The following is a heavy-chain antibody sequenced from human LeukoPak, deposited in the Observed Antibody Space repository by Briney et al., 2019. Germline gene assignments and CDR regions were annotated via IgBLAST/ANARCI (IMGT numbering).Heavy chain of an antibody. D-gene: IGHD4-17*01. Sequence: ASVKCCCKAAGCTCTDYQMNCGRQDRGQRLDWRRWINPNSGGTNYARKFQGWVTMTRDTSISTVYMELSRLRSDDTAMYYCAREGPTVTTGSFDYWGQGTLVTVSS. CDR3: AREGPTVTTGSFDY. CDR2: INPNSGGT. V-gene: IGHV1-2*04. J-gene: IGHJ4*02. CDR1: GCTCTDYQ.